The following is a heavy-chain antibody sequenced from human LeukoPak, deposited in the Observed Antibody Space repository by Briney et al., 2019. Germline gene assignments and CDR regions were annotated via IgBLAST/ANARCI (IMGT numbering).Heavy chain of an antibody. CDR1: GGSMTNLY. Sequence: SETLSLTCSVSGGSMTNLYWTWIRQPPGRGREGIGDIYDSGSTRYNTSPESRVTISVNTSKNQFSLKLSSVTAADTAVYYCAKGGSTNYYYGDVWGQGTTVTVSS. J-gene: IGHJ6*02. D-gene: IGHD2/OR15-2a*01. CDR2: IYDSGST. V-gene: IGHV4-59*01. CDR3: AKGGSTNYYYGDV.